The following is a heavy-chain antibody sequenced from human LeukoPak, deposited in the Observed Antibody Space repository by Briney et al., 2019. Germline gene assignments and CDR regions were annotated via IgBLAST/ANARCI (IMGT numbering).Heavy chain of an antibody. V-gene: IGHV1-46*01. D-gene: IGHD2-2*01. CDR1: GYTFTSYY. CDR3: ARDGEYQLLSYNWFDP. Sequence: GASVKVSCKASGYTFTSYYMHWVRQAPGQGLEWMGIINPSGGSTSYAQKFQGGVTMTRDTSTSTVYMELSSLRSEDTAVYYCARDGEYQLLSYNWFDPWGQGTLVTVSS. CDR2: INPSGGST. J-gene: IGHJ5*02.